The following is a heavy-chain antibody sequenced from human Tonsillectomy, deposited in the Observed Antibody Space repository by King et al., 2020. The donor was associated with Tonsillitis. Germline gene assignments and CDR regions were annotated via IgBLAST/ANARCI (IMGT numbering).Heavy chain of an antibody. CDR1: GGSISSSNW. CDR2: IYHCGST. Sequence: QLQESGPGLVKPSGTLSLTCGVSGGSISSSNWWRWVRQPPGKGLEWIGEIYHCGSTNYNPALKSRVTISVDKPKNQFSLKMSSVSAADTAVQYCATSGRFDYWGQGTLVTVSS. V-gene: IGHV4-4*02. CDR3: ATSGRFDY. D-gene: IGHD1-26*01. J-gene: IGHJ4*02.